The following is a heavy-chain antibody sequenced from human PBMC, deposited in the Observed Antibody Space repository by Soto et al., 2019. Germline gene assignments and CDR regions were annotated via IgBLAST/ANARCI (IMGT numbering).Heavy chain of an antibody. V-gene: IGHV3-74*01. CDR1: GFTFSTYW. Sequence: PGGSLRLACAASGFTFSTYWMHWVRQAPGKGLVWVSRINSDGSSTTYADSVKGRFTISRDNAKNTLYLQMNSLRAEDTSVFYCARDQGYSPSSVAYWGQGTLVTVSS. J-gene: IGHJ4*02. CDR2: INSDGSST. D-gene: IGHD6-6*01. CDR3: ARDQGYSPSSVAY.